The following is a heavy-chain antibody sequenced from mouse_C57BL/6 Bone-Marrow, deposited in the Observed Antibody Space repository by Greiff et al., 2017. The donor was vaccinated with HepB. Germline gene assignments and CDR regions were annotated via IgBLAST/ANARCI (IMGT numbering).Heavy chain of an antibody. CDR1: GFNIKDDY. CDR3: TTMVTTGYFDY. D-gene: IGHD2-2*01. J-gene: IGHJ2*01. Sequence: EVQLQQSWAELVRPGASVKLSCTASGFNIKDDYMHWVKQRPEQGLEWIGWIDPENGDTEYASKFQGKATITADTSSNTAYLQLSSLTSEDTAVYYCTTMVTTGYFDYWGQGTTLTVSS. CDR2: IDPENGDT. V-gene: IGHV14-4*01.